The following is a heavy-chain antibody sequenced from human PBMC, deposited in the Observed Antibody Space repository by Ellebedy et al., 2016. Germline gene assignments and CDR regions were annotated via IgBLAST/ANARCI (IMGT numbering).Heavy chain of an antibody. CDR2: INHSGST. CDR1: GGSFSGYY. Sequence: SETLSLXXAVYGGSFSGYYWSWIRQPPGKGLEWIGEINHSGSTNYNPSLKSRVTISVDTSKNQFSLKLSSVTAADTAVYYCARVTKGGDYFEYWGQGTLVTVSS. J-gene: IGHJ4*02. D-gene: IGHD2-2*01. CDR3: ARVTKGGDYFEY. V-gene: IGHV4-34*01.